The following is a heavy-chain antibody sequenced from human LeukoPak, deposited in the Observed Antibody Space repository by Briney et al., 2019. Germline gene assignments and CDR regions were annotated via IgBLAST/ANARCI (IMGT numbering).Heavy chain of an antibody. D-gene: IGHD3-9*01. CDR2: ISYDGSNK. V-gene: IGHV3-30*09. Sequence: PGGSLRLSCAASGFTLSRHPIFWVRQAPGKGLEWVAVISYDGSNKYYADSVKGRFAISRDNAKNSLYLQMNSLRAEDTAVYYCARLALTGYYVVFDYWGQGTLVTVSS. CDR1: GFTLSRHP. CDR3: ARLALTGYYVVFDY. J-gene: IGHJ4*02.